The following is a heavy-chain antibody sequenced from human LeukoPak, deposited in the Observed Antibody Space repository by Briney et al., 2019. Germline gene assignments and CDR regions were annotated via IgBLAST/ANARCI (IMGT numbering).Heavy chain of an antibody. CDR2: ISYDGRNM. Sequence: GGSLRLSCAASGFAFSTYYIHWVRQPPGKGLEWVAVISYDGRNMYYGDSVKGRFTISRDNSKNTLYLQMNSLRPEDTAVYYCTKSLSSGWSSYYFGDWGQGTLVAVSS. D-gene: IGHD6-19*01. CDR1: GFAFSTYY. V-gene: IGHV3-30*18. J-gene: IGHJ4*02. CDR3: TKSLSSGWSSYYFGD.